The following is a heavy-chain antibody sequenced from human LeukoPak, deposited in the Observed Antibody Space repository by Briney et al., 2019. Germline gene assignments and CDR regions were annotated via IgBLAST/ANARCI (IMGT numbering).Heavy chain of an antibody. J-gene: IGHJ5*02. CDR1: GGSISSSSYY. V-gene: IGHV4-39*07. CDR2: IYYSGST. Sequence: SETLSLTCTVSGGSISSSSYYWGWIRQPPGKGLEWIGSIYYSGSTYYNPSLKSRVTISVDTSKNQFSLKLSSVTAADTAVYYCARATYYYGSGSYYHWGQGTLVTVSS. D-gene: IGHD3-10*01. CDR3: ARATYYYGSGSYYH.